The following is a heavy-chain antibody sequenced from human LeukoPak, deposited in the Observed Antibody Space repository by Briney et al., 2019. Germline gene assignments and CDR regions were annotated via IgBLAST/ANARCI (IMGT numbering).Heavy chain of an antibody. D-gene: IGHD1-14*01. V-gene: IGHV1-18*01. CDR3: ARDPDGTNLDY. Sequence: GASVKVSCKASGYTFTSYGISWVRPAPGQGLEWMGWISAYNGNTNYARKLQGRVTMTTDTSTSTAYMELRSLRSDDTAVYYCARDPDGTNLDYWGQGTLVTVSS. CDR2: ISAYNGNT. CDR1: GYTFTSYG. J-gene: IGHJ4*02.